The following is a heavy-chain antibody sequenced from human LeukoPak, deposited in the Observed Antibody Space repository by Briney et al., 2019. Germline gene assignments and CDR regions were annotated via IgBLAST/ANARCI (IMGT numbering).Heavy chain of an antibody. D-gene: IGHD3-9*01. CDR3: AREPPYYDILTGCFDY. CDR2: INPNSGGT. Sequence: AASVKVSCKASGYTFTGYYMHWVRQAPGQGLEWMGWINPNSGGTNYAQKFQGRVTMTRDTSISTAYMELSRLRSDDTAVYYCAREPPYYDILTGCFDYWGQGTLVTVSS. CDR1: GYTFTGYY. J-gene: IGHJ4*02. V-gene: IGHV1-2*02.